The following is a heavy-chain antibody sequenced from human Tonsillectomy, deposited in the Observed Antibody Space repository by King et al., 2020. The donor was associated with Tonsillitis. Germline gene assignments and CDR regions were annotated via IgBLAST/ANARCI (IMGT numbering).Heavy chain of an antibody. CDR3: ARTRTGHVVSGFDY. Sequence: QLVQSGAEVKKPGASVKVSCKASGFTFPNYGITWVRQAPGQGLEWMGWISAYNGDTDYAQKLQGRVTMTTDTSTTTAYMELRSLRSDDTAIYFCARTRTGHVVSGFDYWGQGTLVTVSS. J-gene: IGHJ4*02. D-gene: IGHD3/OR15-3a*01. CDR1: GFTFPNYG. CDR2: ISAYNGDT. V-gene: IGHV1-18*01.